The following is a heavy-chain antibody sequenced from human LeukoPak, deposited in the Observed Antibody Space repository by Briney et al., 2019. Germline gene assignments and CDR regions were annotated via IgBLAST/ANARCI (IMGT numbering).Heavy chain of an antibody. CDR1: GGSISSYY. J-gene: IGHJ3*02. D-gene: IGHD3-22*01. Sequence: PSETLSLTCTVSGGSISSYYWSWIRQPPGKGLEWIGYIYYSGSTDYNPSLKSRVTISVDTSKNQFSLKLSSVTAADTAVYYCARAPYYYDSSGYYPDAFDIWGQGTMVTVSS. CDR2: IYYSGST. V-gene: IGHV4-59*01. CDR3: ARAPYYYDSSGYYPDAFDI.